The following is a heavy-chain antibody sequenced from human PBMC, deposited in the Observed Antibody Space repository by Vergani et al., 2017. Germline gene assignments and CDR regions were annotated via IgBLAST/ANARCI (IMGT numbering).Heavy chain of an antibody. CDR2: INPNSGGT. Sequence: QVQLVQSGAEVKKPGASVKVSCKASGYTFTGYYMHWVRQAPGQGLEWMGWINPNSGGTNYAQKFQGRVTMTRDTSISTAYMELSRLRSDGTAVYYCARGPSHYYDSRDFDYWGQGTLVTVSS. J-gene: IGHJ4*02. CDR1: GYTFTGYY. V-gene: IGHV1-2*02. D-gene: IGHD3-22*01. CDR3: ARGPSHYYDSRDFDY.